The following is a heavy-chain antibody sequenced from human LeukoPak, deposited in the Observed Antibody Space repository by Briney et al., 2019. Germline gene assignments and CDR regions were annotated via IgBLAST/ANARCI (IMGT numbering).Heavy chain of an antibody. V-gene: IGHV3-48*01. CDR1: GFTFSSYA. J-gene: IGHJ3*02. CDR2: ISGSSYTI. CDR3: ATGGDLKALDI. Sequence: PGGSLRLSCAASGFTFSSYAMNWVRQAPGKGLDWVSYISGSSYTIYYADSVKGRFTISRDNARNSLYLQMNSLRGEDTAFYYCATGGDLKALDIWGQGTMVTVSS. D-gene: IGHD3-16*01.